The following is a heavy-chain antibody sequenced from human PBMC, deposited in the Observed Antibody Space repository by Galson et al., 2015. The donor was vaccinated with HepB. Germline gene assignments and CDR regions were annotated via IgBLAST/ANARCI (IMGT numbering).Heavy chain of an antibody. CDR2: SRNRARGYST. Sequence: SLRLSCAVSGFSFNDHYVDWVRQAPGKGLEWVGRSRNRARGYSTAYAVSVRGRFTVSRDDSKNSVFLQMNRLRSEDTAVYYCARSEVTTVVTDFDSWGLGTLVTVSP. CDR3: ARSEVTTVVTDFDS. CDR1: GFSFNDHY. J-gene: IGHJ4*02. D-gene: IGHD4-23*01. V-gene: IGHV3-72*01.